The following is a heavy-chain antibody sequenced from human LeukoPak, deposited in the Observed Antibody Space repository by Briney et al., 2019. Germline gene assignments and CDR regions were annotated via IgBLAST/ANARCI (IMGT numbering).Heavy chain of an antibody. V-gene: IGHV1-46*01. CDR1: GYTFTNYY. J-gene: IGHJ5*02. CDR2: ISPSGGST. D-gene: IGHD1-26*01. CDR3: ARGGVGATTYVWFDP. Sequence: ASVKVSCKASGYTFTNYYIHWVRQAPGQGLECMGIISPSGGSTSYAQKFQGRVTMTRDMSTSTVYMELSSLRSEDTAVYYCARGGVGATTYVWFDPWGQGTLVTVSS.